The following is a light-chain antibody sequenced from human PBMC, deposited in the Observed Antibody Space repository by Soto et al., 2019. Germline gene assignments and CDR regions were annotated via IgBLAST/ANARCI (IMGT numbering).Light chain of an antibody. V-gene: IGLV2-14*01. Sequence: QSVLTQPASVSGSPGQSITISCTGTSSDVGGYNYVSWYQQHPGKAPKLMIYEVSNRPSGVSNRFSGSKSGNTASLTISGLQAEDEADYYCSSYTSSSVCVLGNGTKLTVL. CDR3: SSYTSSSVCV. J-gene: IGLJ1*01. CDR1: SSDVGGYNY. CDR2: EVS.